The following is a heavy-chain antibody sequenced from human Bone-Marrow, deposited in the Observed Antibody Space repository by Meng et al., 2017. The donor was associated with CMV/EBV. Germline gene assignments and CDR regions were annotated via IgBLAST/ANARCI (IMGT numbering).Heavy chain of an antibody. CDR3: ARNLGLTIFGVVPYYYGMDV. Sequence: SLKISCAASGFTFDDYGMSWVRQAPGKGLEWVSGISWNSGSIGYADSVKGRFTISRDNAKNSLYLQMNSLRAEDTAVYYCARNLGLTIFGVVPYYYGMDVWGQGTTVTVSS. D-gene: IGHD3-3*01. J-gene: IGHJ6*02. CDR2: ISWNSGSI. CDR1: GFTFDDYG. V-gene: IGHV3-9*01.